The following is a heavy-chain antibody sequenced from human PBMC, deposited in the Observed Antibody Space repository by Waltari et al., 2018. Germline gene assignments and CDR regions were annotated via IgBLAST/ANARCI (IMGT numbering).Heavy chain of an antibody. D-gene: IGHD2-2*01. CDR2: ITSDGSGT. J-gene: IGHJ6*03. CDR3: AKHQLLQAYYYSMDV. V-gene: IGHV3-23*04. Sequence: EVQLVESGGELVQPGGSLRLSCAASGFNFRNYGMNWVRQAPGRGLRGVSSITSDGSGTYYADTVKGRFTTSRDNSNNTVFLQMNSLRVEDTALYYCAKHQLLQAYYYSMDVWGKGTTVTVSS. CDR1: GFNFRNYG.